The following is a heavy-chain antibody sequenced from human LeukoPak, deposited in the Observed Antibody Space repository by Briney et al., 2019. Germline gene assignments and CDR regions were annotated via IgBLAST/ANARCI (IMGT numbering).Heavy chain of an antibody. V-gene: IGHV3-23*01. Sequence: GGSLRLSCAASGFTFSRLAMTWVRQAPGKGLEWVSTISASGPYYADAVRGRFTISRDNSRNTLSLQMDSLRAEDTAVYYCAKADMGYMVRGTNYYYYYGMDVWGQGTTVTVSS. CDR2: ISASGP. D-gene: IGHD3-10*01. J-gene: IGHJ6*02. CDR1: GFTFSRLA. CDR3: AKADMGYMVRGTNYYYYYGMDV.